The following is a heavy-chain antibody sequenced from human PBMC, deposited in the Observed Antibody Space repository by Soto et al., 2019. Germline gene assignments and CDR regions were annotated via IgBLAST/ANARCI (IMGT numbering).Heavy chain of an antibody. CDR2: IRSKAYGGTT. D-gene: IGHD2-2*01. V-gene: IGHV3-49*03. J-gene: IGHJ4*02. Sequence: GGSLRLSCTASGFTFGDYAMSWFRQAPGKGLEWVGFIRSKAYGGTTEYAASVKGRFTISRDDSKSIAYLQMNSLKTEDTAVYYCTRDGFACGSSTSCYAVRSLNWGQGSLVTVSS. CDR1: GFTFGDYA. CDR3: TRDGFACGSSTSCYAVRSLN.